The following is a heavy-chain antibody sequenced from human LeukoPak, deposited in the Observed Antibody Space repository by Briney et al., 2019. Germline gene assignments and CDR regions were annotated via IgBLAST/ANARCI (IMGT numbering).Heavy chain of an antibody. CDR1: GFTFDDYG. Sequence: GRSLRLSCAASGFTFDDYGMHWVRQAPGKGLEWVSGISWNSGSIGYADSVKGRFTISRDNAKNSLYLQMNSLRAEDMALYYCVKDASSRSDAFDIWGQGTMVTVSS. CDR2: ISWNSGSI. V-gene: IGHV3-9*03. CDR3: VKDASSRSDAFDI. J-gene: IGHJ3*02.